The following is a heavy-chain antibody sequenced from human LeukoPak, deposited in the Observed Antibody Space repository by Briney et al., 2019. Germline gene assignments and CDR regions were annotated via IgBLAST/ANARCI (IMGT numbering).Heavy chain of an antibody. CDR2: INPNSGGT. D-gene: IGHD5-12*01. CDR1: GYTFTSYY. CDR3: ARTPMVATSTDYYFDY. V-gene: IGHV1-2*06. Sequence: ASVKVSCKTSGYTFTSYYIHWVRQAPGQGLEWMGRINPNSGGTNYAQKFQGRVTMTRDTSISTAYMELSRLRSDDTAVYYCARTPMVATSTDYYFDYWGQGTLVTVSS. J-gene: IGHJ4*02.